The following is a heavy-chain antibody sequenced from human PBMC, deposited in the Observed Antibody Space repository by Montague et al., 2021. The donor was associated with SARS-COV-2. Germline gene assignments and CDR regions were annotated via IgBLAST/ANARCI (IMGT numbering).Heavy chain of an antibody. CDR3: ARDDVVLQGVTKGMDV. Sequence: SETLSLTCTVSGGSIGSSNYYWGWIRQPPGKGLEWIGNMYYSGSTYYHPSLKRRVTISIDTSKNQFSLKLSSVTAADTAVYYCARDDVVLQGVTKGMDVWGQGTTVTVSS. CDR1: GGSIGSSNYY. J-gene: IGHJ6*02. V-gene: IGHV4-39*07. D-gene: IGHD3-10*01. CDR2: MYYSGST.